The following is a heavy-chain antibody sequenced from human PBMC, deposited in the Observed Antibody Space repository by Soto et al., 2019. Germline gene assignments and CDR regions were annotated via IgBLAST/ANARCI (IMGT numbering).Heavy chain of an antibody. CDR2: IIPSFGTA. D-gene: IGHD4-17*01. CDR1: GGTFSRYA. V-gene: IGHV1-69*01. J-gene: IGHJ6*02. CDR3: SLGDYPPKYYYNGMDV. Sequence: QVQLVQSGAEVKKPGSSVKVSCKASGGTFSRYAVTWVRQAPGQGLEWMGGIIPSFGTANYAQKFQGRVTMTADESATTAYMELSSLRSEDTAVYYCSLGDYPPKYYYNGMDVWGQGTTVTVSS.